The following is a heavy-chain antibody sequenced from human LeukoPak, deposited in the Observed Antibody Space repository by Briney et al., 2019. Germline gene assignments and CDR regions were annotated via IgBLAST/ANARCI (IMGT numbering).Heavy chain of an antibody. D-gene: IGHD6-13*01. Sequence: GGSLRLSCAASGFTFSDYYMSWIRQAPGKGLEWVSYISNSGSTIYYADSVKGRFTISGDNAKNSLYLQMNSLRAVDTAVYYCARDLGILQRNMDVWGKGTTVTISS. V-gene: IGHV3-11*01. CDR2: ISNSGSTI. CDR3: ARDLGILQRNMDV. J-gene: IGHJ6*03. CDR1: GFTFSDYY.